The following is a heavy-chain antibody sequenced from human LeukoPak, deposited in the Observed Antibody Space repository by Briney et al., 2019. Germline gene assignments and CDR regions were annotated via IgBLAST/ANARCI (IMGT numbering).Heavy chain of an antibody. V-gene: IGHV4-34*01. CDR3: AKPSSSRYGRGKGYFQH. J-gene: IGHJ1*01. CDR1: GGSFSGYY. CDR2: INHSGST. Sequence: PSETLSLTCAVYGGSFSGYYWSWIRQPPGKGLEWIGEINHSGSTNYNPSLKSRVTISVDTSKNQFSLKLSSVTAADTAVYYCAKPSSSRYGRGKGYFQHWGQGTLVTVSS. D-gene: IGHD6-13*01.